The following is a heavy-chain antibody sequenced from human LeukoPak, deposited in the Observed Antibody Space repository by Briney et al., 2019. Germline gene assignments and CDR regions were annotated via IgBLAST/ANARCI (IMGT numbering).Heavy chain of an antibody. J-gene: IGHJ5*02. CDR2: IYYIGST. D-gene: IGHD2-2*01. Sequence: PSETLSLTCTVSGGSISSYYWSWIRQPPGKGLEWIGYIYYIGSTNYNPSLKSRVTISVDTSKNQFSLKLSSVTAADTAVYYCARVVVVPAAINWFDPWGQGTLVTVSS. CDR3: ARVVVVPAAINWFDP. V-gene: IGHV4-59*01. CDR1: GGSISSYY.